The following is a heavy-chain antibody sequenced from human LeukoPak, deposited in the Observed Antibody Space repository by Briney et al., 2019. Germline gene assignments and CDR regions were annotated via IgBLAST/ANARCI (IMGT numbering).Heavy chain of an antibody. Sequence: LAGGSLRLSCAASGFTFSTYAMSWVRQAPGKGLEWVSSITDSGDNTYYAGSVKGRFTISRDNSKNTLYLQMNSLRAEDTAVYYCAKGSVGIHAFDIWGQGTMVTVSS. CDR2: ITDSGDNT. J-gene: IGHJ3*02. CDR1: GFTFSTYA. CDR3: AKGSVGIHAFDI. D-gene: IGHD1-26*01. V-gene: IGHV3-23*01.